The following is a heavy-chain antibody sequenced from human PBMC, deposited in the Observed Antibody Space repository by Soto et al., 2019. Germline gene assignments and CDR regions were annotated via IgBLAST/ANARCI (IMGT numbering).Heavy chain of an antibody. CDR3: ARDHCSGGSCYRSWVDY. CDR1: GFTVSSNY. D-gene: IGHD2-15*01. Sequence: GGSLRLSCAASGFTVSSNYMSWVRQAPGKGLEWVSVIYSGGSTYYADSVKGRFTISRDNSKNTLYLQMNSLRAEDTAVYYCARDHCSGGSCYRSWVDYWGQGTLVTVSS. V-gene: IGHV3-66*01. J-gene: IGHJ4*02. CDR2: IYSGGST.